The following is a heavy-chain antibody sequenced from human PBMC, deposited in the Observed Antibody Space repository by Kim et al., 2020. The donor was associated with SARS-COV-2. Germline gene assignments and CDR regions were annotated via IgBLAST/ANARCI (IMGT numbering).Heavy chain of an antibody. CDR3: AKLQTMLQGVNYFDS. Sequence: GGSLRLSCAASGFTFTNYAMAWVRQAPRKGLEWVSAIRGRGEITYYADSVKGRFTISRDISKDTLYLQMNSLSAEDTAIYYCAKLQTMLQGVNYFDSWGQGALVTGSS. CDR2: IRGRGEIT. J-gene: IGHJ4*02. V-gene: IGHV3-23*01. D-gene: IGHD3-10*01. CDR1: GFTFTNYA.